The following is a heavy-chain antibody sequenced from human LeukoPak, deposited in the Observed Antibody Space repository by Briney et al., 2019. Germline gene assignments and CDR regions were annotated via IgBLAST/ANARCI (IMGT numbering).Heavy chain of an antibody. CDR1: GGTFSSYA. D-gene: IGHD6-13*01. V-gene: IGHV1-69*13. CDR2: IIPIFGTA. J-gene: IGHJ5*02. CDR3: ARNAVRGYSSSWYLNWFDP. Sequence: SVKVSCTASGGTFSSYAISWVRQAPGQGLEWMGGIIPIFGTANYAQKFQGRVTITADESTSTAYMELSSLRSEDTAVYYCARNAVRGYSSSWYLNWFDPWGQGTLVTVSS.